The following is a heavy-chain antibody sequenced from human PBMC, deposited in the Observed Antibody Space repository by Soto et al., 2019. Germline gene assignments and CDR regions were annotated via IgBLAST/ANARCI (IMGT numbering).Heavy chain of an antibody. CDR2: ISSNGGST. CDR3: ARDWGGYGGYALGY. J-gene: IGHJ4*02. Sequence: EVQLVESGGGLVQPGGSLRLSFAASGFTFSSYAMHWVRQAPGKGLEYVSAISSNGGSTYYAHSVKGRFTISRDNTKNTLYLQMGSLRAEDMAVYYCARDWGGYGGYALGYWGQGTLVTVSS. D-gene: IGHD5-12*01. CDR1: GFTFSSYA. V-gene: IGHV3-64*01.